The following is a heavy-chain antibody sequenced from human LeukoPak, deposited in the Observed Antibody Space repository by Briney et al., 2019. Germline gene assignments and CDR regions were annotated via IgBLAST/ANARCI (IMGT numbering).Heavy chain of an antibody. CDR1: SDSIFTSNW. D-gene: IGHD1-14*01. J-gene: IGHJ4*02. V-gene: IGHV4-4*02. Sequence: SETLSLTCTVSSDSIFTSNWWSWVRQPPGKGLEWIGQIFHSGSTYYNPSLKSRVTISVDTSKNQFSLELSSVTAADTAVYYCATAGPSKVDYWGQGTLVTVSS. CDR2: IFHSGST. CDR3: ATAGPSKVDY.